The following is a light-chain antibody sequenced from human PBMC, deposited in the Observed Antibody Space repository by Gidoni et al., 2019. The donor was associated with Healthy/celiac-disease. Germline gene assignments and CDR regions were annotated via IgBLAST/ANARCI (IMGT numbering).Light chain of an antibody. J-gene: IGLJ3*02. CDR1: SSNIGSNY. CDR3: AAWDDSLSGRV. CDR2: RNN. Sequence: QSVLTQPHSASGTPGQRVTLSCSGSSSNIGSNYVYWYQQLPGTAPKLLIYRNNQRPSGVPDRFSGSKSGTSASLAISGLRSEDEADYYCAAWDDSLSGRVFGGGTKLTVL. V-gene: IGLV1-47*01.